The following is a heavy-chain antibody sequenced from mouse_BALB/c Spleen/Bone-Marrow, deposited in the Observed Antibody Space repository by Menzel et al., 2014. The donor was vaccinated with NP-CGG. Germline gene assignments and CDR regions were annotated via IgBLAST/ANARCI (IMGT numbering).Heavy chain of an antibody. J-gene: IGHJ2*01. Sequence: VKLQESGGELMKPGASVKISCKATGYTFSNYWIQWVKQRPGHGPEWIGEILPGSDNTNYNEKFKGKATFTADTSSNTAYIQLSSLTSEDSAVYYCARGNPFDFWGQGTTLTVSS. V-gene: IGHV1-9*01. CDR3: ARGNPFDF. CDR2: ILPGSDNT. CDR1: GYTFSNYW.